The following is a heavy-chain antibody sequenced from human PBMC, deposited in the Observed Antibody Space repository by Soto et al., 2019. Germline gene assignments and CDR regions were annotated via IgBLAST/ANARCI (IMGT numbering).Heavy chain of an antibody. CDR3: ARAPSTVTTSLGGMDV. Sequence: SQTLSLTCTVSGGSISSGGYYWSWIRQHPGKGLEWIGYIYYSGSTYYNPSLKSRVTISVDTSKNQFSLKLSSVTAADTAVYYCARAPSTVTTSLGGMDVWGQGTTVTVSS. D-gene: IGHD4-17*01. CDR2: IYYSGST. J-gene: IGHJ6*02. V-gene: IGHV4-31*03. CDR1: GGSISSGGYY.